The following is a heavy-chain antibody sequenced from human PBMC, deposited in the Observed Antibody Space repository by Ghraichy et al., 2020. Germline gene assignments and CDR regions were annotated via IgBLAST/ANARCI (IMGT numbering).Heavy chain of an antibody. J-gene: IGHJ5*02. V-gene: IGHV3-33*01. Sequence: GGSLRLSCAASGFTFSSYGMHWVRQAPGKGLEWVAVIWYDGSNKYYADSVKGRFTISRDNSKNTLYLQMNSLRAEDTAVYYCARDEGDQTNWFDPWGQGTLVTVSS. CDR3: ARDEGDQTNWFDP. CDR1: GFTFSSYG. D-gene: IGHD2-21*01. CDR2: IWYDGSNK.